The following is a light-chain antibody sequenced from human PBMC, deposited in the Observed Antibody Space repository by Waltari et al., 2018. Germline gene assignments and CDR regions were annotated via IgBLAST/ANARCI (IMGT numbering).Light chain of an antibody. CDR3: SSYVGSKIFYV. CDR2: EVT. V-gene: IGLV2-8*01. J-gene: IGLJ1*01. CDR1: SSDVGGYNY. Sequence: QSALTQPPSASGSPGQSVTISCTGTSSDVGGYNYVSWYQQHPGKAPKLIIYEVTKRPSGVPVRFSGSKSGNTASLTVSGLQAEDEADYYCSSYVGSKIFYVFGTGTKVSVL.